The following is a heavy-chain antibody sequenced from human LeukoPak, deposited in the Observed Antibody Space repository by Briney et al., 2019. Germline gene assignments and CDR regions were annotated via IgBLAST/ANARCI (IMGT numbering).Heavy chain of an antibody. CDR3: ARRPGHTWDMGSWFDP. CDR1: GDSIRTNNYF. Sequence: SATLSLTCSVSGDSIRTNNYFWGWIRQPPGMGLEWIGSISYNGITYYNPSLKSRAFVSVDTSKNQFSLNLNSVTAADTAIYYCARRPGHTWDMGSWFDPWGQGTLVTVSS. CDR2: ISYNGIT. V-gene: IGHV4-39*01. D-gene: IGHD1-26*01. J-gene: IGHJ5*02.